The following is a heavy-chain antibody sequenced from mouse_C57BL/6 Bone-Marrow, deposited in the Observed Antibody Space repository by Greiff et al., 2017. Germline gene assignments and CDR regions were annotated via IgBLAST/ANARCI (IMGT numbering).Heavy chain of an antibody. CDR2: IYPGNSDT. CDR1: GYTFTSYW. J-gene: IGHJ4*01. CDR3: TRETVVAYYYAMDN. Sequence: VQLQQSGTVLARPGASVKMSCKTSGYTFTSYWMHWVKQRPGQGLEWIGAIYPGNSDTSYNQKFKGKAKLTAVTSASTAYMELSSLTNEDSAVYYCTRETVVAYYYAMDNWGQGTSVTVSS. D-gene: IGHD1-1*01. V-gene: IGHV1-5*01.